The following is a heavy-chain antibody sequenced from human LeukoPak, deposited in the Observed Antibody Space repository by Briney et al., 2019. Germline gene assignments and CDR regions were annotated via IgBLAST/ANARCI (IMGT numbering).Heavy chain of an antibody. J-gene: IGHJ6*02. V-gene: IGHV4-34*01. CDR2: INHSGST. CDR3: ARTSLREYYYYGMDV. CDR1: GGSFSGYY. Sequence: SETLSLTCAVYGGSFSGYYWSWIRQPPGKGLEWIGEINHSGSTSYNPSLKSRVTISVDTSKNQFSLKLSSVTAADTAVYYCARTSLREYYYYGMDVWGQGTTVTVSS. D-gene: IGHD6-6*01.